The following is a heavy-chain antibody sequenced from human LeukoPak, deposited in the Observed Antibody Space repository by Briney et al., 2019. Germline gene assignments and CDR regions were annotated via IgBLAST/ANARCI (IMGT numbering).Heavy chain of an antibody. Sequence: ASVKVSCKASGYTFTSYAMHWVRRATGQRLEWMGWINAGNGNTKYSQKFQGRVTITRDTSASTAYMELSSLRSEDTAVYYCARSRIAAAGTVFYPWGQGTLVTVSS. V-gene: IGHV1-3*01. J-gene: IGHJ5*02. CDR1: GYTFTSYA. CDR2: INAGNGNT. D-gene: IGHD6-13*01. CDR3: ARSRIAAAGTVFYP.